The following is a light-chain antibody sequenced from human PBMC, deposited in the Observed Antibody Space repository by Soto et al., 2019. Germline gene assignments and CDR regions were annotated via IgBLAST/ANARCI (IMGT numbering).Light chain of an antibody. V-gene: IGKV1-5*03. Sequence: DIRMTQSPSTLSASVGDRVTITCRASQSISSWLAWYQQKPGKAPKLLIYQASILERGVPSRFSGSGSGTEFTLTISSLQPDDFATFYCQQYDSFSLTFGGGTKVEIK. CDR1: QSISSW. CDR3: QQYDSFSLT. J-gene: IGKJ4*01. CDR2: QAS.